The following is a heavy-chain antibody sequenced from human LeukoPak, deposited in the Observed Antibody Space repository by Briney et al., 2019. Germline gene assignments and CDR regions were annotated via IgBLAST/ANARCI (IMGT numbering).Heavy chain of an antibody. J-gene: IGHJ4*02. D-gene: IGHD3-10*01. Sequence: ASVKVSCKSSGYTFTIYAMHWVRQAPGQRLEWMGWINAGNGNTKYSQKFQGRVTITRDTSASTAYMELSSLRSEDTAVYYCARLDYYGSGSYYPLDYWGQGTLVTVSS. V-gene: IGHV1-3*01. CDR2: INAGNGNT. CDR1: GYTFTIYA. CDR3: ARLDYYGSGSYYPLDY.